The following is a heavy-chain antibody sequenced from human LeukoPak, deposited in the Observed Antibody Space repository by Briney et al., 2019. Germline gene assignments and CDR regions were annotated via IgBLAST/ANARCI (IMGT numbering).Heavy chain of an antibody. CDR3: ARVIPYYYDSGGYRNWFDP. CDR2: ISAYNGNT. Sequence: ASVKVSCKASGYIFTKYDISTVREAPGQGLEWMGWISAYNGNTNYAQKLQGRVTMTTDTYTSTAYMELRSLRSDDTAVYYCARVIPYYYDSGGYRNWFDPWGQGTLVTVSS. CDR1: GYIFTKYD. J-gene: IGHJ5*02. D-gene: IGHD3-22*01. V-gene: IGHV1-18*01.